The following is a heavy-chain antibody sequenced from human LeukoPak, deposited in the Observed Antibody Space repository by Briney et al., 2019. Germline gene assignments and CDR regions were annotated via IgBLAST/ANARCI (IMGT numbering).Heavy chain of an antibody. CDR1: GFTFSSYG. Sequence: GGSLRLSCAASGFTFSSYGMHWVRQAPGKGPEWVAAISYDGSKEYYADSVKGRFSISRDNSKNTLYLQMNSLRAGDTAVFYCAKGKALLEYYFDYWGQGTLVTVSS. CDR3: AKGKALLEYYFDY. J-gene: IGHJ4*02. D-gene: IGHD2-15*01. V-gene: IGHV3-30*18. CDR2: ISYDGSKE.